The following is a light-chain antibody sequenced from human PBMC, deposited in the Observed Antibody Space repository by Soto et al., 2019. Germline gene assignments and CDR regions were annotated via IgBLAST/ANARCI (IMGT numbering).Light chain of an antibody. CDR1: QSLLHSNGYNY. J-gene: IGKJ5*01. CDR3: MQALQTPNT. CDR2: LGY. V-gene: IGKV2-28*01. Sequence: DIVMTQSPLSLPVTPGEPASLSCRSSQSLLHSNGYNYLDWYLQKPGQSPQLLIYLGYTRASGVPARFSGRGSGTYFTLKISRLEAEDDGLYYCMQALQTPNTFGQGTRLEIK.